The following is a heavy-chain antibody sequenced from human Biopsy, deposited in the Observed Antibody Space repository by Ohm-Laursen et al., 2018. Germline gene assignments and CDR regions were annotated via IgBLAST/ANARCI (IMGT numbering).Heavy chain of an antibody. J-gene: IGHJ4*02. V-gene: IGHV1-18*01. CDR3: ARDRWPHVTLLGLVVFDF. CDR1: GYTFSMYA. D-gene: IGHD3-3*01. CDR2: SSAYNGKT. Sequence: SVKVSCKVSGYTFSMYAIIWVRQAPGQGLEWMGWSSAYNGKTNYAQKFQGRLTMTTDTSTSTAYMDLRSLRSDDTAVYYCARDRWPHVTLLGLVVFDFWGQGTLVIVSS.